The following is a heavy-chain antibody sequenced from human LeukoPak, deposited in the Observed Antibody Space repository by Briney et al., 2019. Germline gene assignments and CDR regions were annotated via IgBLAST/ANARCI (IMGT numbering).Heavy chain of an antibody. V-gene: IGHV4-59*01. CDR2: IYYSGST. D-gene: IGHD3-16*01. CDR1: GGSISSYY. CDR3: ARSITGGAFDI. J-gene: IGHJ3*02. Sequence: SETLSLTCTVSGGSISSYYWSWIRQPPGKGLEWIGYIYYSGSTNYNPSLKSPVTISVDTSKNQFSLKLRSVPAADTAVYYCARSITGGAFDIWGQGTMVTVSS.